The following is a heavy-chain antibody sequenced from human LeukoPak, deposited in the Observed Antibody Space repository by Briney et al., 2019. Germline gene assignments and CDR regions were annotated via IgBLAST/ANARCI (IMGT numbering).Heavy chain of an antibody. CDR3: AKDKLTLDAFDI. D-gene: IGHD4-23*01. J-gene: IGHJ3*02. Sequence: GGSLRLSCAASGFTFSDYYMSWIRQAPGKGLEWVSYISSSGSTIYYADSVKGRLTISRDNSKNTVYLQMNSLRAEDTAVYYCAKDKLTLDAFDIWGRGTMVTVSS. CDR2: ISSSGSTI. V-gene: IGHV3-11*01. CDR1: GFTFSDYY.